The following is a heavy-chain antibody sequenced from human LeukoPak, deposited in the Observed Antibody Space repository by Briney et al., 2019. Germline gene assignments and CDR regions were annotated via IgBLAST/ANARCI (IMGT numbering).Heavy chain of an antibody. CDR1: GFTFSTYW. V-gene: IGHV3-7*01. CDR2: IKEDGSRQ. Sequence: GGSLRLSCAASGFTFSTYWMSWVRQTPGKGLEWVANIKEDGSRQYYVDSVKGRFTISRDDAKNSLYLQMNSLRVEDTAVYYCARDGGGYDSWGQGTLVTVSS. D-gene: IGHD5-24*01. J-gene: IGHJ5*01. CDR3: ARDGGGYDS.